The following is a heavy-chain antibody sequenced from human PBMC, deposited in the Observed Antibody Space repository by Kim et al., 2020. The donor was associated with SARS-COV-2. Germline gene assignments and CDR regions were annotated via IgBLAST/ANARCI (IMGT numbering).Heavy chain of an antibody. CDR1: GFSLRRSEMC. Sequence: SGPTLVRPTQTLTLTCTFSGFSLRRSEMCVSWIRRPPGKALEWLARIDWDNDKHYRTSLKTRLTISKDTSRNQVFLTMTNMDPVDTATYYCARFIRGVTRSLDYWGQGILVTVSS. J-gene: IGHJ4*02. CDR2: IDWDNDK. D-gene: IGHD3-10*01. CDR3: ARFIRGVTRSLDY. V-gene: IGHV2-70*11.